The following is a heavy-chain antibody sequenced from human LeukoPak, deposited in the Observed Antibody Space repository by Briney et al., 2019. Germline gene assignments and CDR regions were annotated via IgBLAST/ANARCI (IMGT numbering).Heavy chain of an antibody. CDR3: ARAYMTATRHFDS. D-gene: IGHD2-21*02. J-gene: IGHJ4*02. V-gene: IGHV1-46*01. CDR2: INPSGGST. CDR1: GGTFTSYY. Sequence: ASVKVSCKASGGTFTSYYMHWVRQAPGQGLEWMGIINPSGGSTSYAQKFQGRVTMTRDMSTSTVYMELSSLRSEDTAVYYCARAYMTATRHFDSWGQGTLVTVSS.